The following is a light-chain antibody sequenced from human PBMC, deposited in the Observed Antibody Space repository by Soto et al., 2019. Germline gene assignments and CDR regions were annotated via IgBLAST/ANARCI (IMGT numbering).Light chain of an antibody. CDR2: DVS. CDR3: CSYAGSYTGV. CDR1: SSDVGGYNY. J-gene: IGLJ3*02. Sequence: QSALTQPRSVSGSTGQSVTISCTGTSSDVGGYNYVSWYQQHPGKAPKLMIYDVSKRPSGVPDRFSGSKSGNTASLTISGLQAEDEADYYCCSYAGSYTGVFGGGTQLTVL. V-gene: IGLV2-11*01.